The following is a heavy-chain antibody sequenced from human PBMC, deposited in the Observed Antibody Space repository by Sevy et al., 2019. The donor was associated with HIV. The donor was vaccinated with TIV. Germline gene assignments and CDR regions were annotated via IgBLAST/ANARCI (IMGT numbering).Heavy chain of an antibody. D-gene: IGHD3-22*01. Sequence: GGSLRLSCAASGFTFDDYGMSWVRQAPGKGLEWVSGINWNGGSTGYADSVKGGITISRDNAKNSLYLQMNSLRAEDTALYYCARLPTAMIVVESRYYFDYWGQGTLVTVSS. CDR3: ARLPTAMIVVESRYYFDY. CDR2: INWNGGST. V-gene: IGHV3-20*04. J-gene: IGHJ4*02. CDR1: GFTFDDYG.